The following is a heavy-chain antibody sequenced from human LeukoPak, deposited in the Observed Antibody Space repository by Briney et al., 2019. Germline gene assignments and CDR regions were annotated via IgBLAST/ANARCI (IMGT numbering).Heavy chain of an antibody. J-gene: IGHJ4*02. CDR2: TYYGSKWYN. Sequence: SQTLSLTCAISGGSVSSNSAAWNWIRQSPSRGLEWLGRTYYGSKWYNDYAVSVKSRITINPDTSKNQFSLQLNSVPPEDTAVYYCARDRGIAAAVLLWYFDYWGQGTLVTVSS. D-gene: IGHD6-13*01. CDR1: GGSVSSNSAA. V-gene: IGHV6-1*01. CDR3: ARDRGIAAAVLLWYFDY.